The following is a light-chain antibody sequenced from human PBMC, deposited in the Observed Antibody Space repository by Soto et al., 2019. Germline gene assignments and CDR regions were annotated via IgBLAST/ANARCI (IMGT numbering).Light chain of an antibody. CDR1: RSVSSK. CDR3: QHFVNSLTWT. CDR2: GAS. V-gene: IGKV3-20*01. Sequence: EIVLTQSPVTLSLSPREGATLSWQASRSVSSKLAWYQQKPAQAPRLLLYGASTRATGIAARFSGSGAGTEFTLTISRLEPEDFAVYYCQHFVNSLTWTFGQGTKVDIK. J-gene: IGKJ1*01.